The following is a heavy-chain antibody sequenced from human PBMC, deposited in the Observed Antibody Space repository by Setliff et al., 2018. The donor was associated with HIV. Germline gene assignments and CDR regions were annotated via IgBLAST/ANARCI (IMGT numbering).Heavy chain of an antibody. CDR2: IYSSGST. D-gene: IGHD3-3*02. CDR1: GGSISGYY. CDR3: AREHFWSGYYSYDAFDI. J-gene: IGHJ3*02. Sequence: PSEPLSLTCSVSGGSISGYYWTWIRQPPGKGLEWIGYIYSSGSTNYNPSLKSRVTISVDTSKNQFSLKLSSVTAADTAVYYCAREHFWSGYYSYDAFDIWGQGTMVTVSS. V-gene: IGHV4-4*09.